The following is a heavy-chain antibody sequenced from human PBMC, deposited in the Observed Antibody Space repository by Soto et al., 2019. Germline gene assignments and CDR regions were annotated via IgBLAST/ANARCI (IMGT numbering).Heavy chain of an antibody. J-gene: IGHJ4*02. CDR1: GFTFSSYG. V-gene: IGHV3-30*18. D-gene: IGHD4-17*01. CDR2: ISYDGSNK. Sequence: QVQLVESGGGVVQPGRSLRLSCAASGFTFSSYGMHWVRQAPGKGLEWVAVISYDGSNKYYADSVKGRFTISRDNSKNTLYLQMNSLRAEDTAVYYCAKDSDYGVYYYPGYWGQGTLVTVSS. CDR3: AKDSDYGVYYYPGY.